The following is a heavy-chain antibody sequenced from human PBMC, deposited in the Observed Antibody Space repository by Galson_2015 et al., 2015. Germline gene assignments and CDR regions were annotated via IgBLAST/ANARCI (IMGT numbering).Heavy chain of an antibody. J-gene: IGHJ4*02. CDR2: ITSAGTTI. D-gene: IGHD2/OR15-2a*01. CDR3: ARDDPRLFSAFDY. V-gene: IGHV3-48*02. Sequence: SLRLSCAASGFTFSSYTMNWVRQAPGKGLEWVSFITSAGTTIYYADSVKGRFTISRDNAKNSLYLQMNSLRDEDTAVYYCARDDPRLFSAFDYWGQGTLVTASS. CDR1: GFTFSSYT.